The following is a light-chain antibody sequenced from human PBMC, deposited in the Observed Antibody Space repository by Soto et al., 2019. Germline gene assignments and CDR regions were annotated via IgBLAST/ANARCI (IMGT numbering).Light chain of an antibody. CDR3: QQNYTSVT. V-gene: IGKV1-39*01. CDR1: QYISNN. CDR2: AAS. J-gene: IGKJ4*01. Sequence: DIQMTQSPSSLSASVGDRVTITCRASQYISNNLCWYQQKPGKAPKLLIYAASTLQSGVPSRFSGSVSGTDFTLTISSLQPEDFATYHCQQNYTSVTFGGGTKVEV.